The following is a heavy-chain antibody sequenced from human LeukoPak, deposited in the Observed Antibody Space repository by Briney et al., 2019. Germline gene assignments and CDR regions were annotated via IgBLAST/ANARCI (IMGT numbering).Heavy chain of an antibody. CDR2: TYYRSKWYN. J-gene: IGHJ3*02. V-gene: IGHV6-1*01. D-gene: IGHD3-22*01. CDR3: ARGSPDYYDSSGLIGAFDI. CDR1: GDSVSSNSAA. Sequence: SQTLSLTCAISGDSVSSNSAAWNWIRQSPSRGIEWLGRTYYRSKWYNDYAVSVKSRITINPDTSKNQFSLQLNSVTPEDTAVYYCARGSPDYYDSSGLIGAFDIWGQGTMVTVSS.